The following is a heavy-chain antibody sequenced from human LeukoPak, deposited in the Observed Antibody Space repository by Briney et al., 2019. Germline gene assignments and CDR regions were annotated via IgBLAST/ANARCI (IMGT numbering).Heavy chain of an antibody. CDR3: ANMDYYGSGSYYNPY. Sequence: GGSLRLSCAASGLTFSSYGMHWVRQAPGKGLEWVAVISYDGSNKYYADSVKGRFTISRDNSKNTLYLQMNSLRAEDTAVYYCANMDYYGSGSYYNPYWGQGTLVTVSS. CDR1: GLTFSSYG. V-gene: IGHV3-30*18. D-gene: IGHD3-10*01. CDR2: ISYDGSNK. J-gene: IGHJ4*02.